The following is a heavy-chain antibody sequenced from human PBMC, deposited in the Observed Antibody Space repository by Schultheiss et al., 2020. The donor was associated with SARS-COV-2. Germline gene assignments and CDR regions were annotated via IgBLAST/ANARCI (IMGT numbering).Heavy chain of an antibody. V-gene: IGHV3-7*03. D-gene: IGHD5-12*01. CDR2: IKQDGSEK. Sequence: GGSLRLSCTTSGFTFSSYEMNWVRQAPGKGLEWVANIKQDGSEKYYVDSVKGRFTISRDNSKNTLYLQMNSLRAEETAVYYCARVRWLRDYYYYYGMDVWGQGTTVTVSS. CDR3: ARVRWLRDYYYYYGMDV. J-gene: IGHJ6*02. CDR1: GFTFSSYE.